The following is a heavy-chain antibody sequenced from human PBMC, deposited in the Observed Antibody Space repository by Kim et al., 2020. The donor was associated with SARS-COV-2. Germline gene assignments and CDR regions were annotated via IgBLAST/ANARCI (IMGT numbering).Heavy chain of an antibody. D-gene: IGHD3-10*01. V-gene: IGHV3-23*01. CDR3: AKAGRYYYGSGSYPN. CDR2: ISGSGGST. Sequence: GGSLRLSCAASGFTFSSYAMSWVRQAPGKGLEWVSAISGSGGSTYYADSVKGRFTISRDNSKNTLYLQMNSLRAEDTAVYYCAKAGRYYYGSGSYPNWGQGTLVTVSS. J-gene: IGHJ4*02. CDR1: GFTFSSYA.